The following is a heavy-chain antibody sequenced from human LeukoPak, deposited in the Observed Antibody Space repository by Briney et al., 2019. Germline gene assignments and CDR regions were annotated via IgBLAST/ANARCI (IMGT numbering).Heavy chain of an antibody. CDR1: GGSISSSNW. CDR3: ARHVQGIAVAGTFWFDP. D-gene: IGHD6-19*01. V-gene: IGHV4-4*02. Sequence: SGTLSLTCAVSGGSISSSNWWSWVRQPPGKGLEWIGEIYHSGSTNYNPSLKSRVTISVDKSKNQFSLKLSSVTATDTAVYYCARHVQGIAVAGTFWFDPWGQGTLVTVSS. CDR2: IYHSGST. J-gene: IGHJ5*02.